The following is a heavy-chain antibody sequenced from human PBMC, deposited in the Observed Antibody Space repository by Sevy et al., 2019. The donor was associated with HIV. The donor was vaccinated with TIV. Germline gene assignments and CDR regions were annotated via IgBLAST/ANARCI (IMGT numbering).Heavy chain of an antibody. CDR1: GHTVTGYF. V-gene: IGHV1-2*06. D-gene: IGHD6-19*01. Sequence: ASVKVSCKTSGHTVTGYFIHWVRQAPGQGLEWMGRISPNSGGTKYAQNFQGRVTMTRDTSISTAYMELSSLRSDDTAFYYCARDLAGTAGAYFDLWGRGTLVTVSS. J-gene: IGHJ2*01. CDR2: ISPNSGGT. CDR3: ARDLAGTAGAYFDL.